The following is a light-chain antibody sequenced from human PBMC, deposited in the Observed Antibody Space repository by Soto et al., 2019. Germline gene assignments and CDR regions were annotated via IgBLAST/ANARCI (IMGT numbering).Light chain of an antibody. V-gene: IGKV1-12*01. CDR1: QGIGTW. CDR3: QQANSFPLT. Sequence: DIQMPQSPSSVSASVGDRVTFTCRASQGIGTWLAWYQQKPGKAPNLLIYAASSLQSGVPSRFSGSGSGTDFTLTISSLQPEDFGTYYCQQANSFPLTFGGGTKVEIK. CDR2: AAS. J-gene: IGKJ4*01.